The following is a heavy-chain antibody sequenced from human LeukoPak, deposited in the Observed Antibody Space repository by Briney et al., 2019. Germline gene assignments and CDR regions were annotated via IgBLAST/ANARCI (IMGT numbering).Heavy chain of an antibody. CDR3: ARDLRYYYDSTGDY. D-gene: IGHD3-22*01. CDR2: INTDGSST. J-gene: IGHJ4*02. V-gene: IGHV3-74*01. Sequence: GGSLRLSCAASGFTFSNYWMHWVRQAPGKGLVWVSRINTDGSSTSYADSVKGRFTISRDNAKNSLDLQMNSLKVEDTAVYYCARDLRYYYDSTGDYWGQGTLVTVSS. CDR1: GFTFSNYW.